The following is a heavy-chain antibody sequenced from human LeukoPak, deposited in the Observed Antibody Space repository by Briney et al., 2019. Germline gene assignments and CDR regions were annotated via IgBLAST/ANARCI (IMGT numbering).Heavy chain of an antibody. CDR1: GYTLTELS. V-gene: IGHV1-24*01. D-gene: IGHD3-3*01. Sequence: GASVKVSCKVSGYTLTELSMHWVRQAPGKGLEWMGGFDPEDGETIYAQKFQGRVTMTEDTSTDTAYMELSSLRSEDTAVYYCATALRSEDAFDIWGQGTMVTVSS. CDR2: FDPEDGET. CDR3: ATALRSEDAFDI. J-gene: IGHJ3*02.